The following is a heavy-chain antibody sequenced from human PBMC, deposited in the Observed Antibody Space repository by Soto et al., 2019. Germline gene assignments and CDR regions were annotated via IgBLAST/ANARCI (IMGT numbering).Heavy chain of an antibody. CDR3: ARNGEAGGDYVWGSYPRGAFDI. D-gene: IGHD3-16*02. CDR1: GGTFSSYA. CDR2: IIPIFGTA. V-gene: IGHV1-69*13. Sequence: SVKVSCKASGGTFSSYAISWVRQAPGQGLEWMGGIIPIFGTANYAQKFQGRVTITADESTSTAYMELSSLRSEDTAVYYCARNGEAGGDYVWGSYPRGAFDIWGQGTMGTVSS. J-gene: IGHJ3*02.